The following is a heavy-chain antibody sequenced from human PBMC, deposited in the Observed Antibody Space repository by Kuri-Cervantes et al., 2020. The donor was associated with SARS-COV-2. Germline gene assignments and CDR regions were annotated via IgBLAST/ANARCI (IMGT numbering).Heavy chain of an antibody. Sequence: SVKVSCKASGGTFSSYAISWVRQAPGQGLEWMGGIIPIFGTANYAQKFQGRVTITTDESTSTAYMELSSLRFDDTAVYFCARDRTGTNDAFEIWGQGTMVTVSS. CDR1: GGTFSSYA. CDR2: IIPIFGTA. D-gene: IGHD1-14*01. J-gene: IGHJ3*02. CDR3: ARDRTGTNDAFEI. V-gene: IGHV1-69*05.